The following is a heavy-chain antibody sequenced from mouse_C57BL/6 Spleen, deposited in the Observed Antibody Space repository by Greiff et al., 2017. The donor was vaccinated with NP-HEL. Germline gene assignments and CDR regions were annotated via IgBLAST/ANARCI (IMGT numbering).Heavy chain of an antibody. Sequence: VHVKQSGTVLARPGASVKMSCKTSGYTFTSYWMHWVKQRPGQGLEWIGDIYPGNSDTSYNQKFKGKAKLTAVTSASTAYMELSSLTNEDSAVCYCTRETTVVATRYFDVWGTGTTVTVSS. J-gene: IGHJ1*03. CDR3: TRETTVVATRYFDV. V-gene: IGHV1-5*01. CDR2: IYPGNSDT. D-gene: IGHD1-1*01. CDR1: GYTFTSYW.